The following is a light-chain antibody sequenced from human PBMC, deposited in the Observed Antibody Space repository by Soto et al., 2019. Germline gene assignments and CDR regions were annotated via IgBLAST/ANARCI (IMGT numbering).Light chain of an antibody. CDR1: QSISSY. Sequence: DIVMTQSPSSLSASVGDRVTITCRASQSISSYLNWYQQKPGKAPKLLIYAASSLQSGVPSRFSGSGSGTDFTLTITSLQPEDSATYYCQQSYSTPCTFGQGTKVDIK. CDR3: QQSYSTPCT. CDR2: AAS. J-gene: IGKJ1*01. V-gene: IGKV1-39*01.